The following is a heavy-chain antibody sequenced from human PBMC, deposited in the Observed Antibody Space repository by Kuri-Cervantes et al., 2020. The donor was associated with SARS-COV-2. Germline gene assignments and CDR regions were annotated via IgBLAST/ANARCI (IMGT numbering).Heavy chain of an antibody. CDR1: GGTLSNYT. Sequence: SSVTVSRKASGGTLSNYTISWVRQAPGQGLEWMGRIIPILVIENYAQKFQGRVTINADKSTSTAYMEPSTLRSEDTAVYYCARDGGSSWDFDYWGQGTLVTVSS. CDR3: ARDGGSSWDFDY. D-gene: IGHD6-13*01. CDR2: IIPILVIE. J-gene: IGHJ4*02. V-gene: IGHV1-69*04.